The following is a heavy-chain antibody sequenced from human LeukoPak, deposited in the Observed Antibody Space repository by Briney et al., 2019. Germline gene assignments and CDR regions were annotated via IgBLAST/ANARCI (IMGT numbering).Heavy chain of an antibody. D-gene: IGHD3-10*01. Sequence: PGGSLRLSCSASGFTFSSNAMSWVRQAPGKGLEWVSGISGSGGSTYYADSVKGRFTISRDNSESTLFLQMSSLRAEDTATYYCAKHYGSGTYYNYFTYCGQGTLVSVSS. J-gene: IGHJ4*02. V-gene: IGHV3-23*01. CDR1: GFTFSSNA. CDR3: AKHYGSGTYYNYFTY. CDR2: ISGSGGST.